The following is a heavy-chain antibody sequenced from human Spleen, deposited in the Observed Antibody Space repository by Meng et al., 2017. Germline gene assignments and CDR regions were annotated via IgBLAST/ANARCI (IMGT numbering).Heavy chain of an antibody. Sequence: SLKISCAASGFTFDDYAMQWVRQVPGKGLEWVSGISWNSDSKGYADSVKGRFTISRDNAKNSLYLQMNSLRAEDTALYYCAKEGGSYYYDSSGYFPAEYFQHWGQGTLVTVSS. CDR2: ISWNSDSK. J-gene: IGHJ1*01. CDR3: AKEGGSYYYDSSGYFPAEYFQH. CDR1: GFTFDDYA. D-gene: IGHD3-22*01. V-gene: IGHV3-9*01.